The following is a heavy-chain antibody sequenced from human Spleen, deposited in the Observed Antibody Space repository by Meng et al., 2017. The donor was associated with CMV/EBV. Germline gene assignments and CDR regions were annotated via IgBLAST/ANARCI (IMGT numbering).Heavy chain of an antibody. CDR1: GYTFTSDY. CDR3: ARVKRYCTGGSCSSTGYYGMDV. V-gene: IGHV1-46*01. D-gene: IGHD2-15*01. CDR2: INPSGGST. J-gene: IGHJ6*02. Sequence: ASVKVSCKASGYTFTSDYMHWVRQAPGQGLEWMGIINPSGGSTSYAQKFQGRVTMTGDTSITTAYMELSRLRSDDMAVYYCARVKRYCTGGSCSSTGYYGMDVWGQGTTVTVSS.